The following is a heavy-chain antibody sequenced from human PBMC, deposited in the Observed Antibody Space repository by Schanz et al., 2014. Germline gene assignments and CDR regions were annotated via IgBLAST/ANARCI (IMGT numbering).Heavy chain of an antibody. Sequence: QVHLQESGPGLVKPSETLSLTCTVSGGSISDDYWNWIRQPAGKGLEWIGRIHGSGRISYNPSLKSRVSVSLDKSKNHFSLKLSSVTAADTAVYYCARGGRTTYNYYYGMDVWGQGTTVTVSS. J-gene: IGHJ6*02. CDR1: GGSISDDY. V-gene: IGHV4-4*07. CDR3: ARGGRTTYNYYYGMDV. D-gene: IGHD1-1*01. CDR2: IHGSGRI.